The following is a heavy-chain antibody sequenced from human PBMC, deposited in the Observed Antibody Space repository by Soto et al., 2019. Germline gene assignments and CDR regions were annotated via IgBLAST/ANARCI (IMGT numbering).Heavy chain of an antibody. CDR2: INAGNGNT. D-gene: IGHD2-2*02. Sequence: ASVEVTSKASGFAFTSYALRWVRQAPGQRLEWMGWINAGNGNTKYSQKFQGRVTITRDTSASTAYMELSSLRSEDTAVYYCARDLLSVVPAAISRYYYGMDVRGQGTTVTVSS. CDR1: GFAFTSYA. J-gene: IGHJ6*02. CDR3: ARDLLSVVPAAISRYYYGMDV. V-gene: IGHV1-3*01.